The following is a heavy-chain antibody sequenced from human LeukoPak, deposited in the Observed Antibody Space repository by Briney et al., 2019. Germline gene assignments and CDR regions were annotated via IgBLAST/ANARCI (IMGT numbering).Heavy chain of an antibody. CDR1: GFTFSNYA. CDR2: VSYDGIIK. CDR3: AKIGPGPKAFYFDY. V-gene: IGHV3-30*18. J-gene: IGHJ4*02. Sequence: PGGSLRLSCAASGFTFSNYALHWVRQAPGRGLEWVAFVSYDGIIKYYADSVKGRFTISRDNSKNTLYLQMDNLRGEDTAMYYCAKIGPGPKAFYFDYWGQGTLVTVSS.